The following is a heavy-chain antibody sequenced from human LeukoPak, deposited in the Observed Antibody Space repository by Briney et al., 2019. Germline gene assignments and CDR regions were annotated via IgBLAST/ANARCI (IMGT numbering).Heavy chain of an antibody. CDR3: AVGYCSGGSCRRGLDY. CDR2: IYTRGST. Sequence: SETLSITCTVSGGSISSYYWSWIRQPAGKGLEWIGRIYTRGSTNYNPSLKSRVTMSVDTSKNQFSLKLSSVTAADTAVYYCAVGYCSGGSCRRGLDYWGQGTLVTVSS. V-gene: IGHV4-4*07. CDR1: GGSISSYY. D-gene: IGHD2-15*01. J-gene: IGHJ4*02.